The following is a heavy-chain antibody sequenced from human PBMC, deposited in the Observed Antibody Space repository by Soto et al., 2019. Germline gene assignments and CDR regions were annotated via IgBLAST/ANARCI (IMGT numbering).Heavy chain of an antibody. CDR1: GGTFSSYT. J-gene: IGHJ5*02. Sequence: QVQLVQSGAEVKKPGSSVKVSCKASGGTFSSYTISWVRQATGQGLEWMGRIIPILGIANYAQKFQGRVTITADKSTSTAYMELSSLRSEDTAVYYCARAQGGSGSYYPGSWGQGTLVTVSS. CDR3: ARAQGGSGSYYPGS. V-gene: IGHV1-69*02. D-gene: IGHD3-10*01. CDR2: IIPILGIA.